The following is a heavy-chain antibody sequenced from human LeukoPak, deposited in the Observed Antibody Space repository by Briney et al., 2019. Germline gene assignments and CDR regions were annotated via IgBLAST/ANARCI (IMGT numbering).Heavy chain of an antibody. D-gene: IGHD5-24*01. CDR2: IYYSGSA. V-gene: IGHV4-59*01. Sequence: SETLSLTCTVSGGSINSSYWNWIRQPPGKGLEWIGYIYYSGSANYNPSLKSRITISVDTPKNQFSLKLSSVTAADTAVYYCARRTLEMVTGWYFDLWGRGILVTV. J-gene: IGHJ2*01. CDR3: ARRTLEMVTGWYFDL. CDR1: GGSINSSY.